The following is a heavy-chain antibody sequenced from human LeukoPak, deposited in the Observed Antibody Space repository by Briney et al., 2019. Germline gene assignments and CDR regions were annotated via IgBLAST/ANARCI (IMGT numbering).Heavy chain of an antibody. CDR3: ARSLQMTTVTTWSDDAFDI. CDR2: INPNSGGT. D-gene: IGHD4-17*01. J-gene: IGHJ3*02. V-gene: IGHV1-2*02. Sequence: ASVKVSCKASGYTFTGYYMHWVRQAPGQGLEWMGWINPNSGGTNYAQKLQGRVTMTTDTSTSTAYMELRSLRSDDTAVYYCARSLQMTTVTTWSDDAFDIWGQGTMVTVSS. CDR1: GYTFTGYY.